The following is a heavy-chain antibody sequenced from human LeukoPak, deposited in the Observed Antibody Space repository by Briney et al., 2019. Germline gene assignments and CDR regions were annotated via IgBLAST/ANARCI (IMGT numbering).Heavy chain of an antibody. D-gene: IGHD3-22*01. J-gene: IGHJ4*02. Sequence: GGSLRLSCAASGFPFSAYDMNWVRQAPGKGLEWVAAISDSGDRTFYADPVRGRFTISRDNSKNTLYLQMRVLRVDDTAVYYCAKDFPSNSLDSRGYWRYWGRGTLVTVSS. V-gene: IGHV3-23*01. CDR2: ISDSGDRT. CDR3: AKDFPSNSLDSRGYWRY. CDR1: GFPFSAYD.